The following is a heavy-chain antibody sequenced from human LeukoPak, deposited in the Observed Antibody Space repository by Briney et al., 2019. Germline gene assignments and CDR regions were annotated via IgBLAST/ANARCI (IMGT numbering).Heavy chain of an antibody. Sequence: GGSLRLSCAASGFTFSSSAMGWVRQAPGKGLEWVSAISNNGGYTYYADSVKGRFTISRDNSKNTLFLQMNSLRAEDTAVYYCARGGYSSSWYHFDYWGQGTLVTVSS. CDR1: GFTFSSSA. V-gene: IGHV3-23*01. D-gene: IGHD6-13*01. J-gene: IGHJ4*02. CDR2: ISNNGGYT. CDR3: ARGGYSSSWYHFDY.